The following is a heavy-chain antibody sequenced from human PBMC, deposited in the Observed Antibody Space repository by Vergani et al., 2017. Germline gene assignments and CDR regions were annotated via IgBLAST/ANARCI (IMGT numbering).Heavy chain of an antibody. CDR2: INPSGGST. Sequence: QVQLVQSGAEVKKPGASVKVSCKASGYTFTSYYMHWVRQAPGQGLEWMGIINPSGGSTRYAKKFQGRVTMTRDTSTSTVYLERSSLGSEETAVYYCAREGLGTTVTLRHYGMDVGGQGTTVTVSS. V-gene: IGHV1-46*01. J-gene: IGHJ6*02. CDR3: AREGLGTTVTLRHYGMDV. D-gene: IGHD4-11*01. CDR1: GYTFTSYY.